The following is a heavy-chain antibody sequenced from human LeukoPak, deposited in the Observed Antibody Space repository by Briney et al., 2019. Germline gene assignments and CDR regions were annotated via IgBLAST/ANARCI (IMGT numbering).Heavy chain of an antibody. J-gene: IGHJ1*01. CDR3: ASRYLVVPAAMVPQYFQH. CDR1: GGSLSGYY. D-gene: IGHD2-2*01. V-gene: IGHV4-34*01. CDR2: INHSGST. Sequence: SETLSLTCAVYGGSLSGYYWSCIRQPPGKGLEWMGEINHSGSTNYNPSLKSRVTISVDTSKNQFSLKLSSVTAADTAVYYCASRYLVVPAAMVPQYFQHWGQGTLVTVSS.